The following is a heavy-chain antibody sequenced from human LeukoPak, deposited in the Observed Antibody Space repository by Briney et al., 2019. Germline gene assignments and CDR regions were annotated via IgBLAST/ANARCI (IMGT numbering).Heavy chain of an antibody. CDR3: AKDLGLAYYESYFDI. D-gene: IGHD3-22*01. Sequence: GGSLRLSCAASGFTFSSYAMHWVRQAPGKGLEWVAVISYDGSDKYYVDSVKGRFTVSRDNSKNTLYLQMNSLRAEDTAVYFCAKDLGLAYYESYFDIWGQGTMVTVSS. V-gene: IGHV3-30-3*02. J-gene: IGHJ3*02. CDR1: GFTFSSYA. CDR2: ISYDGSDK.